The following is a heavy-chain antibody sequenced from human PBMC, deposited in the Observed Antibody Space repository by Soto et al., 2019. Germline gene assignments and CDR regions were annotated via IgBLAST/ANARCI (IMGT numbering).Heavy chain of an antibody. CDR2: IYWNDDK. CDR1: GFSLSTSGVG. CDR3: AHRLFSMLTFGGVIVTTSAFDI. V-gene: IGHV2-5*01. J-gene: IGHJ3*02. D-gene: IGHD3-16*02. Sequence: SGPTLVNPTQTLTLTCTFSGFSLSTSGVGVGWIRQPPGKALEWLALIYWNDDKRYSPSLKSRLTITKDTSKNQVVLTMTNMDPVDTATYYCAHRLFSMLTFGGVIVTTSAFDIWGQGTMGTVSS.